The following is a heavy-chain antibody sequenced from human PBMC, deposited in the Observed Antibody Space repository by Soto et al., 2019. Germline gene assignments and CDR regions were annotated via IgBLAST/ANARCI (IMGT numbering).Heavy chain of an antibody. CDR3: ARDTWRVLHX. V-gene: IGHV3-7*01. CDR2: IKKDGSEK. J-gene: IGHJ4*02. D-gene: IGHD1-1*01. CDR1: GFTFSSCW. Sequence: WGSLRLSFAASGFTFSSCWISWVRQAPGKGLEWVANIKKDGSEKYYVDSVKGRFTISKDNAKNSLYLKMNSLRAEDTAVYYCARDTWRVLHXWGQGTLVTVSX.